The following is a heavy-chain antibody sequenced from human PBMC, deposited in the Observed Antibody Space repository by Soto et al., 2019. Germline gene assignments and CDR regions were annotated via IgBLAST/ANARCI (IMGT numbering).Heavy chain of an antibody. J-gene: IGHJ4*02. D-gene: IGHD6-13*01. V-gene: IGHV4-59*01. CDR3: ARSAAAGTRVSAFRIDY. CDR1: GGSISSYY. Sequence: SETLSVTCTVSGGSISSYYWSWIRQPPGKGLEWIGYIYYSGSTNYNPSLKSRVTISVDTSKNQFSLKLSSVTAADTAVYYCARSAAAGTRVSAFRIDYWGQGTLVTVSS. CDR2: IYYSGST.